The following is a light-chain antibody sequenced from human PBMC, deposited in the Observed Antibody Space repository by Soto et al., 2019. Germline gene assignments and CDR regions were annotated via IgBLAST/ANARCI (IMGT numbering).Light chain of an antibody. CDR2: NTN. CDR1: SGPVFTSSY. V-gene: IGLV8-61*01. J-gene: IGLJ3*02. CDR3: LLYLGGGIWV. Sequence: QTVVTQEPSFSVSPGGTVTLTCGLSSGPVFTSSYPNWYQQTPGQAPRTLIFNTNTRSSGVHDRFSGSILGDKAALTITGAQADDDSYYYCLLYLGGGIWVFGGGSKLTVL.